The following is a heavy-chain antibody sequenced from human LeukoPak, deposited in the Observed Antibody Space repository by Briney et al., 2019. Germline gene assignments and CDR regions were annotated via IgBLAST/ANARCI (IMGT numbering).Heavy chain of an antibody. V-gene: IGHV3-53*04. Sequence: GGSLRLSCAASGFTVSSNYMSWVRQAPGKGLEWVSVIYSGGSTYYADSVKGRFTISRHNSKNTLYLQMNGLRAEDTAVYYCAREGDCSGGSCYTNYFDYWGQGTLVTVSS. CDR2: IYSGGST. CDR3: AREGDCSGGSCYTNYFDY. J-gene: IGHJ4*02. D-gene: IGHD2-15*01. CDR1: GFTVSSNY.